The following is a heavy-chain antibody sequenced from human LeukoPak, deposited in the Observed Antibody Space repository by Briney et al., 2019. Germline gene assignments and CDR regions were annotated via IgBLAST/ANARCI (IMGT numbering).Heavy chain of an antibody. CDR2: TSSSSSYI. CDR1: GFTFNSYS. Sequence: GGSLRLSCIASGFTFNSYSMNWVRQAPGKGLEWVSSTSSSSSYIYYADSVKGRFTISRDNSKNTLYLQMNSLRAEDTAVYYCAKDATAVPGTVYMDVWGKGTTVTTSS. CDR3: AKDATAVPGTVYMDV. V-gene: IGHV3-21*04. J-gene: IGHJ6*03. D-gene: IGHD2-2*01.